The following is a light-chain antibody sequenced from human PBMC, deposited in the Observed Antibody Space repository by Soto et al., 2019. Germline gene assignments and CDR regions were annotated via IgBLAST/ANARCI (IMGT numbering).Light chain of an antibody. CDR2: KAS. CDR1: QSFSSW. CDR3: QHYKSFPWT. V-gene: IGKV1-5*03. Sequence: DIQMTQSPSTLSASVGDTVTISCRASQSFSSWLAWYQQKPGKAPKLLIYKASSLQSGVPSRLRCRGSGTEFTLTISSLQPDGFPTNYCQHYKSFPWTGGQGTKVDIK. J-gene: IGKJ1*01.